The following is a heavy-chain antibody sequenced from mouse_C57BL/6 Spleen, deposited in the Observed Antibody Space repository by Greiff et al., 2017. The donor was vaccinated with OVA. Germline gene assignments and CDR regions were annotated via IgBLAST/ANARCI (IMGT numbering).Heavy chain of an antibody. Sequence: DVMLVESGGGLVKPGGSLKLSCAASGFTFSDYGMHWVRQAPEKGLEWVAYISSGSSTIYYADTVKGRFTISRDNAKNTLFLQMTSLRSEDTAMYYCARGPLTVNFDYWGQGTTLTVSS. CDR1: GFTFSDYG. J-gene: IGHJ2*01. D-gene: IGHD4-1*01. CDR2: ISSGSSTI. CDR3: ARGPLTVNFDY. V-gene: IGHV5-17*01.